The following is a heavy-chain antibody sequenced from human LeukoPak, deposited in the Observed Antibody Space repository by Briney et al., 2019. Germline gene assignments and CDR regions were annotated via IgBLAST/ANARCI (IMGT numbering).Heavy chain of an antibody. Sequence: GGSLRLSCAASGFTFSSYGMHWVRQAPGKGLEWGAVISYDGSNKYYADSVKGRFTISRDNSKNTLYLQMNSLRAEDAAVYYCAKEGPVYGMDVWGQGTTVTVSS. CDR1: GFTFSSYG. CDR3: AKEGPVYGMDV. V-gene: IGHV3-30*18. CDR2: ISYDGSNK. J-gene: IGHJ6*02.